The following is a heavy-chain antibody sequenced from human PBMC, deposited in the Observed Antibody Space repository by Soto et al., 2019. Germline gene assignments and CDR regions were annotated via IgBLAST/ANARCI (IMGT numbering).Heavy chain of an antibody. D-gene: IGHD3-10*01. V-gene: IGHV3-23*01. CDR1: GFTFSSYA. CDR2: ISGSGGST. J-gene: IGHJ4*02. Sequence: EVQLLESGGGLVQPGGSLRLSCAASGFTFSSYAMSWVRQAPGKGLEWVSAISGSGGSTYYADSVKGRFTISRDNSKNTLYLQMNSLRAEDTAVYYCAKVRTMVRGAESYYFDYWGQGTLVTVSS. CDR3: AKVRTMVRGAESYYFDY.